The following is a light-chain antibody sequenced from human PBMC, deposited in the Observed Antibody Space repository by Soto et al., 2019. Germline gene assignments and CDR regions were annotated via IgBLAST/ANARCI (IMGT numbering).Light chain of an antibody. J-gene: IGLJ1*01. Sequence: SYELTQPPSVSVAPGQTARITCGGNNIGSKSVHWYQQKPGQAPVLVVYDDSDRPSGIPGRFSGSNSGNTATLTISRVEAGDEADYYCQVWDSSSDHLYVFGTGTKV. CDR2: DDS. CDR1: NIGSKS. CDR3: QVWDSSSDHLYV. V-gene: IGLV3-21*02.